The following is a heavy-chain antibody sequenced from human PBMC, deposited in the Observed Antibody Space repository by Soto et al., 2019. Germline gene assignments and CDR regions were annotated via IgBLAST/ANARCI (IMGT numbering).Heavy chain of an antibody. V-gene: IGHV3-21*01. CDR3: ARDQPGYSYGYGLGY. CDR1: GFTFSSYS. Sequence: EVQLVESGGGLVKPGGSLRLSCAASGFTFSSYSMNWVRQAPGKGLEWVSSISSSSSYIYYADSVKGRLTISRDNAKNSLYLKMNSLSAADTAVYYCARDQPGYSYGYGLGYWGQGTLVTVSS. D-gene: IGHD5-18*01. CDR2: ISSSSSYI. J-gene: IGHJ4*02.